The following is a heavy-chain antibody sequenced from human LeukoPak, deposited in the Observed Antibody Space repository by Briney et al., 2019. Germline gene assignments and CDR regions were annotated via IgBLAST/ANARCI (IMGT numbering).Heavy chain of an antibody. J-gene: IGHJ5*02. Sequence: SETLSLTCTVSGGSISGSSYYWGWIRQPPGKGLEWIGSIYYSGSTYYNPSLKSRVTISVDTSKNQFSLKLNSVTATDTAVYYCATTTPGNNCFDPWGQGTLVTVSS. V-gene: IGHV4-39*01. CDR2: IYYSGST. D-gene: IGHD1-1*01. CDR3: ATTTPGNNCFDP. CDR1: GGSISGSSYY.